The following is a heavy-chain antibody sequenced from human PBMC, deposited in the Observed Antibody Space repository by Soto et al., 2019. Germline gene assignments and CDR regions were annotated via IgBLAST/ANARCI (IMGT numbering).Heavy chain of an antibody. CDR2: IIPIFGTA. CDR1: GGTFSSYA. CDR3: ARDGVVVAATHYSYGMDV. V-gene: IGHV1-69*13. Sequence: GASVKVSCKASGGTFSSYAISWVRQAPGQGLEWMGGIIPIFGTANYAQKFQGRVTITADESTSTAYMELSSLRSEDTAVYYCARDGVVVAATHYSYGMDVWGQGTTVTVSS. J-gene: IGHJ6*02. D-gene: IGHD2-15*01.